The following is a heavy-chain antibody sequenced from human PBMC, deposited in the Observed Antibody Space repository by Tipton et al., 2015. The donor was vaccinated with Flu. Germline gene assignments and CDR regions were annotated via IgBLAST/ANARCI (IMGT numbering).Heavy chain of an antibody. CDR1: GFTFSTFW. CDR3: VGGSGWLSAH. J-gene: IGHJ4*02. V-gene: IGHV3-7*01. D-gene: IGHD6-19*01. Sequence: SLRLSCAGSGFTFSTFWMNWVRQAPGKGLEWVATIKQDGSETYYVDSVKGRFTISRDNAKNSLYLQMNNLRAEDTAVYFCVGGSGWLSAHWGQGTLATASS. CDR2: IKQDGSET.